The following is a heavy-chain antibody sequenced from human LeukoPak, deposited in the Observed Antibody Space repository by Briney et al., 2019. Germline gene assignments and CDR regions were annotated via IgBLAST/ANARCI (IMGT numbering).Heavy chain of an antibody. CDR3: AKGGRYYYYGMDV. CDR1: GFTFDDYT. D-gene: IGHD1-26*01. V-gene: IGHV3-43*01. CDR2: ISWDGGST. Sequence: GGSLRLSCAASGFTFDDYTMHWVRQAPGKGLEWVSLISWDGGSTYYADSVKGRFTISRDNSKNSLYLQMNSLRTEDTALYYCAKGGRYYYYGMDVWGQGTTVTVSS. J-gene: IGHJ6*02.